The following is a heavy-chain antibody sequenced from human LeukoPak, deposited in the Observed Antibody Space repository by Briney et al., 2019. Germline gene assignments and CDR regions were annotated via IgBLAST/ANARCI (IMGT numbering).Heavy chain of an antibody. J-gene: IGHJ4*02. CDR1: GFTFSSYW. CDR3: VRGDSVDY. V-gene: IGHV3-74*01. CDR2: INSDGSST. Sequence: PGGSLRLSCAASGFTFSSYWMHWVRQAPGKGLVWVSRINSDGSSTSYADSVKGRFTISRDNSKNTVYLQMSSLRGEDTAVYYCVRGDSVDYWGQGTLVAVSA. D-gene: IGHD3-16*01.